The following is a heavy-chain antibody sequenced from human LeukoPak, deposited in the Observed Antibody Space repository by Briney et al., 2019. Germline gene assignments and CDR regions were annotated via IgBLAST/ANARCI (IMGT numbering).Heavy chain of an antibody. D-gene: IGHD3-10*01. V-gene: IGHV3-30*18. CDR1: GFTFSSYG. Sequence: HPGGSLRLSCAASGFTFSSYGMHWVRQAPGKGLEWVAVISYDGSNKYYADSVKGRFTISRDNSKNTLYLQMSSLRADDTAVYYCAKGFRSGSGSVSAIDYWGQGTLVTVSS. J-gene: IGHJ4*02. CDR2: ISYDGSNK. CDR3: AKGFRSGSGSVSAIDY.